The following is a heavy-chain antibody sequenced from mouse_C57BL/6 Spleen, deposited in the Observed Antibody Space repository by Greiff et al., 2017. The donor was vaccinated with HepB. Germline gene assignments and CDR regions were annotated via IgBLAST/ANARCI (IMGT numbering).Heavy chain of an antibody. J-gene: IGHJ4*01. D-gene: IGHD2-5*01. CDR1: GFSLTSYG. CDR2: IWRGGST. Sequence: VQLVESGPGLVQPSQSLSITCTVSGFSLTSYGVHWVRQSPGKGLEWLGVIWRGGSTDYNAAFMSRLSITKDNSKSQVFFKMNSLQADDTAIYYCAKTTIVTVYYAMDYWGQGTSVTVSS. CDR3: AKTTIVTVYYAMDY. V-gene: IGHV2-5*01.